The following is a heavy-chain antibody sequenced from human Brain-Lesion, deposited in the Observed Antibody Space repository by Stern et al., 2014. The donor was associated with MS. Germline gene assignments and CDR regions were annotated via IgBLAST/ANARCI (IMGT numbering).Heavy chain of an antibody. CDR3: ARAHVDTWDWFDP. CDR2: INCDGSRT. CDR1: GFTFSTYW. D-gene: IGHD5-18*01. J-gene: IGHJ5*02. V-gene: IGHV3-74*02. Sequence: QLVESGGDLVQPGGSLRLSCTASGFTFSTYWMHWVRQAPGKGLVWDSRINCDGSRTSYADSVKGRFTISRDNAKNTLYVQMNSLRVEDTAVYYCARAHVDTWDWFDPWGQGTLVTVSS.